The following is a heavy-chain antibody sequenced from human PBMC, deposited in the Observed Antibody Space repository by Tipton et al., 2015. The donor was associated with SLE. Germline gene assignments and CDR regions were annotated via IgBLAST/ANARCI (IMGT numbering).Heavy chain of an antibody. D-gene: IGHD2-8*01. CDR3: ARNGGKYGANAFDF. V-gene: IGHV4-59*07. J-gene: IGHJ3*01. CDR1: GGSINSYY. Sequence: TLSLTCTVSGGSINSYYWSWIRQPPGKGLEWVGFVYYTGSTTYSPSLKSRVTISLDTSKKQFSLRLSSVTAADTAVYYCARNGGKYGANAFDFWGRGTRVTVSS. CDR2: VYYTGST.